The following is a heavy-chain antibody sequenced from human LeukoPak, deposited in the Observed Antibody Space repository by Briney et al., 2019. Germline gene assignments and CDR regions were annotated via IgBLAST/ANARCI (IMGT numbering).Heavy chain of an antibody. J-gene: IGHJ4*02. CDR2: IRQDGRET. CDR1: GFTFSSYS. V-gene: IGHV3-7*03. CDR3: VGGIGWQPDY. Sequence: PGGSLRLSCAASGFTFSSYSMNWVRQAPGKGLEWVAIIRQDGRETLYLDSVRGRFTISRDNAKSSVYLEINSLRAEDTAVYYCVGGIGWQPDYWGQGTLVTVSS. D-gene: IGHD6-19*01.